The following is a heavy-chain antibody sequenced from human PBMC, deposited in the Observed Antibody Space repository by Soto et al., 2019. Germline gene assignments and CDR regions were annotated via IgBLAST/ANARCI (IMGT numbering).Heavy chain of an antibody. V-gene: IGHV3-21*05. CDR1: GFTFSNYN. Sequence: GGSLRLSCEASGFTFSNYNMNWVRRAPGKGLEWISHIRSRGSVIQYADSVKGRFTISRDNAKNSVYLQMNSLRAEDTAVYYCARAIYFSPYYFDYWGQGTLVTVSS. J-gene: IGHJ4*02. CDR2: IRSRGSVI. D-gene: IGHD3-9*01. CDR3: ARAIYFSPYYFDY.